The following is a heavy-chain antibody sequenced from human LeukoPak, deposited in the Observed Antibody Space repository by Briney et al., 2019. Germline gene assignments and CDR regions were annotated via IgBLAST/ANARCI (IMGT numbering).Heavy chain of an antibody. D-gene: IGHD3-22*01. CDR1: GASLSTYY. Sequence: SETLSLTCTVSGASLSTYYWSWIRHPPGKGLEWMGYIYYTGSTNYNPSLKSRATMSVDTSKRQFSLKLTSVTATATAYCSCARASGGYYNNWFDPWGQGTLVTVSS. CDR2: IYYTGST. J-gene: IGHJ5*02. CDR3: ARASGGYYNNWFDP. V-gene: IGHV4-59*01.